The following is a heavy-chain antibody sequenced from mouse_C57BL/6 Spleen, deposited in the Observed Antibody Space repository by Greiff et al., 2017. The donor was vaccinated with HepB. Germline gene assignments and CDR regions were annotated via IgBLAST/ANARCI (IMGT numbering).Heavy chain of an antibody. CDR2: IHPNSGST. J-gene: IGHJ4*01. V-gene: IGHV1-64*01. CDR1: GYTFTSYW. CDR3: ARSYYYGSSPYAMDY. D-gene: IGHD1-1*01. Sequence: VQLQQSGAELVKPGASVKLSCKASGYTFTSYWMHWVKQRPGQGLEWIGMIHPNSGSTNYNEKFKSKATLTVDKSSSTAYMQLSSLTSEDSAVYYCARSYYYGSSPYAMDYWGQGTSVTVSS.